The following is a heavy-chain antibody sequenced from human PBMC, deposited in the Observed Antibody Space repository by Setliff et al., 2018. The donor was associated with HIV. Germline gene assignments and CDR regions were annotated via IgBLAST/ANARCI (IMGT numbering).Heavy chain of an antibody. J-gene: IGHJ5*02. V-gene: IGHV4-59*01. D-gene: IGHD3-10*01. Sequence: PSETLSLTCTVSGASISGFYWSWIRQPPGKGLESIGYVYYTGSTNYNPSLKSRVTISLDTSKNQFSLKLNSVTAADTAVYYCARGLWFGGSYWFDPWGLGTLVTVSS. CDR3: ARGLWFGGSYWFDP. CDR1: GASISGFY. CDR2: VYYTGST.